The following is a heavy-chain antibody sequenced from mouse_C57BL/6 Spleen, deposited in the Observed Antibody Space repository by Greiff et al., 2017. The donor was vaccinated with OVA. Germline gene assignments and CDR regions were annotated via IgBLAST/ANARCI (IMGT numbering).Heavy chain of an antibody. CDR1: GFSFNTYA. J-gene: IGHJ4*01. CDR2: IRSKSNNYAT. CDR3: VRLDYDYAMDY. D-gene: IGHD2-4*01. Sequence: EVQGVESGGGLVQPKGSLKLSCAASGFSFNTYAMNWVRQAPGKGLEWVARIRSKSNNYATYYADSVKDRFTISRDDSESMLYLQMNNLKTEDTAMYYCVRLDYDYAMDYWGQGTSVTVSS. V-gene: IGHV10-1*01.